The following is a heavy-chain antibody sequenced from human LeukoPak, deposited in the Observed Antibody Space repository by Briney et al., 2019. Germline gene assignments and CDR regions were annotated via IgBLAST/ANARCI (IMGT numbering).Heavy chain of an antibody. Sequence: ASVKVSCKVSGYTLTELSMHWVRQAPGKGLEWMGGFDPEDGETIYAQKFQGRVTMTEDTSTDTAYMELSSLRSEDTAVYYCARGGDTAMVPRPYYFDYWGQGTLVTVSS. V-gene: IGHV1-24*01. J-gene: IGHJ4*02. CDR3: ARGGDTAMVPRPYYFDY. CDR1: GYTLTELS. D-gene: IGHD5-18*01. CDR2: FDPEDGET.